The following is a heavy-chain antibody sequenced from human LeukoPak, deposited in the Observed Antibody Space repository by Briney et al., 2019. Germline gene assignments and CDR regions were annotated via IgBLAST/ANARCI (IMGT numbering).Heavy chain of an antibody. J-gene: IGHJ3*02. V-gene: IGHV3-20*04. CDR1: GFTFDDYG. CDR2: IHWKGDKK. CDR3: ARDSGYSSSWYDAFDI. Sequence: GRSLRLSCAASGFTFDDYGMSWVRQARGKGLEWVSGIHWKGDKKGYADSVKGRFTISRDNAKNSLYLQMNSLRVEDMALYYCARDSGYSSSWYDAFDIWGQGTMVTVSS. D-gene: IGHD6-13*01.